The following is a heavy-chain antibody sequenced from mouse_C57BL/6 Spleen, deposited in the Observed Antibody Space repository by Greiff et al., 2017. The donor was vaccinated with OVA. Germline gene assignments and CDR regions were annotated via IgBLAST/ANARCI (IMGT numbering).Heavy chain of an antibody. CDR1: GYTFTDYY. D-gene: IGHD2-5*01. Sequence: VQLQQSGAELVKPGASVKISCKASGYTFTDYYINWVKQRPGQGLEWIGKLGPGSGSTYYNEQFKGKATLTADKSSSTAYMQLSSLTSEDSAVYFCARDSNYWYFDVWGTGTTVTVSS. CDR3: ARDSNYWYFDV. J-gene: IGHJ1*03. CDR2: LGPGSGST. V-gene: IGHV1-77*01.